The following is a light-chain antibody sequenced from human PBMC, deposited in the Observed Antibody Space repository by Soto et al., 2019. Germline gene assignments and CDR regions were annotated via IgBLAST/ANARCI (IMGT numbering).Light chain of an antibody. CDR3: QHYNSYSEA. J-gene: IGKJ1*01. CDR1: QGINSF. Sequence: AIQLTQSPSSLSASVGDRVTITCRASQGINSFLAWHQQKPGKAPKVLIYDASNLKSGVPSRFSGSGSGTEFTLTISSLQPDDFATYYCQHYNSYSEAFGQGTKV. CDR2: DAS. V-gene: IGKV1-13*02.